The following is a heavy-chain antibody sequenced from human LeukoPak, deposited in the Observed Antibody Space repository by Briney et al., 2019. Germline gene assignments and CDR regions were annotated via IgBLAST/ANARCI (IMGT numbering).Heavy chain of an antibody. D-gene: IGHD5-18*01. V-gene: IGHV4-39*07. J-gene: IGHJ4*02. CDR3: ARGEDGYGPTNNFDY. Sequence: SETLSLTCTVSGGSISSSSYYWGWIRQPPGKGLEWIGSIYYSGSTYYNPSLKSRVTISVDTSKSQFSLKLSSVTAADTAVYYCARGEDGYGPTNNFDYWGQGTLVTVSS. CDR2: IYYSGST. CDR1: GGSISSSSYY.